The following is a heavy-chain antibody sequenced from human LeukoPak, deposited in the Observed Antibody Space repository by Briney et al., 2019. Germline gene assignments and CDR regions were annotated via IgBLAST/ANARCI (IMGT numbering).Heavy chain of an antibody. D-gene: IGHD4-17*01. V-gene: IGHV3-23*01. CDR1: GFTFSSYW. CDR2: ITGSGAFT. CDR3: AKGSTTVPGNWFDP. J-gene: IGHJ5*02. Sequence: PGGSLRLSCAASGFTFSSYWMSWVRQGPGKGLEWVSGITGSGAFTYYADSVKGRITISRDNSKNTLYLQINSLRAEDTAVYYCAKGSTTVPGNWFDPWGQGTLVTVSS.